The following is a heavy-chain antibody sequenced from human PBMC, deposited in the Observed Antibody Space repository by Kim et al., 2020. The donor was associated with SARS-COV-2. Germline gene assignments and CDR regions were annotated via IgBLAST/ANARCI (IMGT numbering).Heavy chain of an antibody. CDR3: ARRERYDILTARGGWFDP. CDR2: IYYSGST. CDR1: GGSISSSSYY. Sequence: SETLSLTCTVSGGSISSSSYYWGWIRQPPGKGLEWIGSIYYSGSTYYNPSLKSRVTISVDTSKNQFSLKLSSVTAADTAVYYCARRERYDILTARGGWFDPGGQGTLGTVSS. D-gene: IGHD3-9*01. J-gene: IGHJ5*02. V-gene: IGHV4-39*01.